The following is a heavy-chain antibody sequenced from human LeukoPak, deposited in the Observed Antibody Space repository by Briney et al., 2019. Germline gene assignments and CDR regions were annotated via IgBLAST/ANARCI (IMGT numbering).Heavy chain of an antibody. J-gene: IGHJ4*02. CDR3: ARGGVPITPDY. D-gene: IGHD1-14*01. CDR2: ISYDGSNK. CDR1: GFTFSSYA. V-gene: IGHV3-30-3*01. Sequence: GGSLRLSCAASGFTFSSYAMHWVRQAPGKGLEWVAVISYDGSNKYYADSVKGRFTISRDNSKNTLYLQMNSLRAEDTAVYYCARGGVPITPDYWGQGTLVTVSS.